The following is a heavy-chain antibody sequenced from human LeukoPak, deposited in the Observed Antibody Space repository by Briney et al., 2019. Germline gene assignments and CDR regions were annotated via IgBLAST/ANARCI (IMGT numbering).Heavy chain of an antibody. Sequence: PGGSLRLSCAASGFTFRSYAMSWVRQAPGKGLEWVSAISGSGGSTYYADSVKGRFTISRDNSKNTLYLQMNSLRAEDTAVYYCAKDSGYDSSGYPFNWFGLWGQGTLVTVTS. CDR3: AKDSGYDSSGYPFNWFGL. J-gene: IGHJ5*02. CDR1: GFTFRSYA. CDR2: ISGSGGST. V-gene: IGHV3-23*01. D-gene: IGHD3-22*01.